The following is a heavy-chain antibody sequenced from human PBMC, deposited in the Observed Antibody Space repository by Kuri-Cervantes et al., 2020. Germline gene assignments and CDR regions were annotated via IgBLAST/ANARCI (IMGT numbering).Heavy chain of an antibody. Sequence: GESLKISCRGSGFSFNSNSMNWVRQAPGKGLEWLTNINEDGSDKYYVDSVKGRFFVSRDNARNALYLQMNSLRAEDTAIYYCATTSRNLSFWGQGTPVTVSS. CDR2: INEDGSDK. CDR1: GFSFNSNS. CDR3: ATTSRNLSF. V-gene: IGHV3-7*01. D-gene: IGHD1-1*01. J-gene: IGHJ4*02.